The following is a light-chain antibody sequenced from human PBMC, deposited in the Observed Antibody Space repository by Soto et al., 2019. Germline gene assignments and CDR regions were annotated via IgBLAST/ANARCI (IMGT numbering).Light chain of an antibody. CDR1: QSVRGY. V-gene: IGKV3-11*01. CDR2: DTS. J-gene: IGKJ4*01. CDR3: QQRSTWPPEGLT. Sequence: IVMTQSPATLSVSPGERATLSCRASQSVRGYLAWYQQKPGQGPRLLIYDTSKRATGIPARFSGSGSGTDFTLTIRSLEPEDFALYYCQQRSTWPPEGLTFGGGTKVEIK.